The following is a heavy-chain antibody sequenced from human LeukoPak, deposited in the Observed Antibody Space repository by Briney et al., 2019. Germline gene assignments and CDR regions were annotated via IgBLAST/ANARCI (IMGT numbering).Heavy chain of an antibody. D-gene: IGHD6-13*01. V-gene: IGHV4-31*03. CDR2: GYFRGNS. CDR3: ARQVAAAGITGWFDP. Sequence: SQTLSLTCTVSGGSISSGAYYWSWIRQVPGKGLEWIGYGYFRGNSFYNPSLKGRVTISVDTSNNHFSLQLNSVTAADTAVYYCARQVAAAGITGWFDPWGQGTLVTVSS. J-gene: IGHJ5*02. CDR1: GGSISSGAYY.